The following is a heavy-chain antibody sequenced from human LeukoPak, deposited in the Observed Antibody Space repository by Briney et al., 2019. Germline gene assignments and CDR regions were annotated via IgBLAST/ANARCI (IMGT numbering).Heavy chain of an antibody. D-gene: IGHD3-22*01. V-gene: IGHV3-23*01. J-gene: IGHJ4*02. CDR2: ISSSGVNT. CDR3: ATGPQFPYDSSGTPHY. CDR1: RFTFSNYA. Sequence: PGGSLRLSCAASRFTFSNYAMTWVRQAPGKGLEWVSAISSSGVNTYYADSVMGRFTISRDNSKNTLYLQMNSLRAEDTAVYYCATGPQFPYDSSGTPHYWGQGTLVTVSS.